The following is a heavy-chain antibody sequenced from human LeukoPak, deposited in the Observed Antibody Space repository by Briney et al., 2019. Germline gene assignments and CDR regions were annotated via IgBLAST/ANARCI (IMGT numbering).Heavy chain of an antibody. CDR1: EFTFSSYG. CDR3: AKDYAVGSIDY. V-gene: IGHV3-23*01. J-gene: IGHJ4*02. Sequence: QTGGTLRLSCAASEFTFSSYGMSWVRQAPGKGLEWVSAISGSGGSTYYADSVKGRFTISRDNSKNTVFLQMNSLRAEDSAVYYCAKDYAVGSIDYWGQGTLVTVSS. D-gene: IGHD3-16*01. CDR2: ISGSGGST.